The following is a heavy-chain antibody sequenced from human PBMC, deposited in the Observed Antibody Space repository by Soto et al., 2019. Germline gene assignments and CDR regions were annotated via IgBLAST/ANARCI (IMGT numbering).Heavy chain of an antibody. D-gene: IGHD2-21*01. J-gene: IGHJ6*02. CDR1: GGSISSGGYY. CDR2: IYYSGST. Sequence: SETLSLTCTVSGGSISSGGYYWSWIRQHPGKGLEWIGYIYYSGSTYYNPSLKSRVTISVDTSKNQFSLKLSSVTAADTAVYYCARESSYCGGDCYPMDVWGQGTTVTVSS. CDR3: ARESSYCGGDCYPMDV. V-gene: IGHV4-31*03.